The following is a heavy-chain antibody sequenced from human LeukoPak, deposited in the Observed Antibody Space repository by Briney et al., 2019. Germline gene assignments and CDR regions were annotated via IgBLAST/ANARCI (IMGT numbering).Heavy chain of an antibody. D-gene: IGHD3-16*02. Sequence: PSETLSLTCAVSGGSISSGGYSWSWIRQPPGKGLEWIGYIYHSGSTYYNPSLKSRVTISVDRSKNQFSLKLSSVTAADTAVYYCARSTHNYDYVWGSYRYPLDLDYWGQGTLVTVSP. V-gene: IGHV4-30-2*01. J-gene: IGHJ4*02. CDR3: ARSTHNYDYVWGSYRYPLDLDY. CDR1: GGSISSGGYS. CDR2: IYHSGST.